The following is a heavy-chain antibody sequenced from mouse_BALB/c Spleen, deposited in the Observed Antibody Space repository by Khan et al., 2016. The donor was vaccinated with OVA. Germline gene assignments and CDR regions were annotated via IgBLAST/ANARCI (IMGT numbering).Heavy chain of an antibody. CDR1: GYSFTGYF. J-gene: IGHJ2*01. Sequence: EVELVESGPELVRPGASVKISCKASGYSFTGYFMNWVMQSHGKSLEWIGRINPHIGETFYNQRFKDKATLTVDESSSTAHMELRSLESKDSAVYYCTRIYRSDFDYWGKGTTRTVSS. V-gene: IGHV1-20*02. D-gene: IGHD1-1*01. CDR2: INPHIGET. CDR3: TRIYRSDFDY.